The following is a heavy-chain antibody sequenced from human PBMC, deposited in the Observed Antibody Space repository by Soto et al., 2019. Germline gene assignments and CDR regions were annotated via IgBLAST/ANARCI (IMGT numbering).Heavy chain of an antibody. V-gene: IGHV4-61*01. CDR2: IYYSGST. CDR1: GGSVSSGSYY. J-gene: IGHJ3*02. CDR3: ARGYCGGDCYAFDI. Sequence: PSETLSLTCTVSGGSVSSGSYYWSWIRQPPGKGLEWIGYIYYSGSTNYNPSLKSRVTISVDTSKNQFSLKLSSVTAADTAVYYCARGYCGGDCYAFDIWGQGTMVTVSS. D-gene: IGHD2-21*02.